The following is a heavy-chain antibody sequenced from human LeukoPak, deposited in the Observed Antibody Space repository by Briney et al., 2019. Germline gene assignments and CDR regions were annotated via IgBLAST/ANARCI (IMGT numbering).Heavy chain of an antibody. CDR1: GFTFSSYW. D-gene: IGHD4-17*01. V-gene: IGHV3-74*01. CDR2: INSDGSST. Sequence: GGSLRLSCAASGFTFSSYWMHWVRQAPGKGLVWVSRINSDGSSTSYADSVKGRFTISRDNAKNTLYLQMNSLRAEDTAVYYCARAQHDYGDYGNFDYWGQGTLVTVSS. CDR3: ARAQHDYGDYGNFDY. J-gene: IGHJ4*02.